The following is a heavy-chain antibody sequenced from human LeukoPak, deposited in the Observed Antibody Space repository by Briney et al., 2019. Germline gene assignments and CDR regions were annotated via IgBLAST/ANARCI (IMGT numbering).Heavy chain of an antibody. CDR1: GFTFSSYS. D-gene: IGHD2-15*01. J-gene: IGHJ6*02. CDR2: ISSSSSYI. Sequence: GGSLRLSCAASGFTFSSYSMNWVRQAPGKGLEWVSSISSSSSYIYYADSVKGRFTISRDNAKNSLYLQMNSLRAEDTAVYYCAKGLGYCSGGSCYSDVYYGMDVWGQGTAVTVSS. V-gene: IGHV3-21*01. CDR3: AKGLGYCSGGSCYSDVYYGMDV.